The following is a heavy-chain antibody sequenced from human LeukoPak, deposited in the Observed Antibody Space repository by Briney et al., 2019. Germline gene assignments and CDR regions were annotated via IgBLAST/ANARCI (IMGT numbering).Heavy chain of an antibody. CDR1: GFTLNMFA. V-gene: IGHV3-23*01. J-gene: IGHJ4*02. Sequence: GGSLRLSCVASGFTLNMFAMSWVRQAPGKGLEWISAISESGGSAYYADSVKGRFTISRDLSKNTLFLHLNSLRGDDTAMYYCAKDIVPTDFWGQGGLVTVSS. CDR2: ISESGGSA. CDR3: AKDIVPTDF. D-gene: IGHD3-16*02.